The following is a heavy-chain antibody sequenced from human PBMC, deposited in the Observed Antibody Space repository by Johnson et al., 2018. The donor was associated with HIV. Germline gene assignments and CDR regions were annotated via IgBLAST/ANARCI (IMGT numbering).Heavy chain of an antibody. V-gene: IGHV3-30*19. CDR3: ARAMYADDYGDYLFLAPRLDAFDI. Sequence: QVQLVESGGGVVQPGRSLRLSCAASGFIFGSYGMHWVRQAPGKGLEWVAVISYDGNIKFYADYVKGRFSISRDNSNNTLFLDMNSLGAEDTAVYYCARAMYADDYGDYLFLAPRLDAFDIWGPGTMVTVSS. CDR2: ISYDGNIK. CDR1: GFIFGSYG. J-gene: IGHJ3*02. D-gene: IGHD4-17*01.